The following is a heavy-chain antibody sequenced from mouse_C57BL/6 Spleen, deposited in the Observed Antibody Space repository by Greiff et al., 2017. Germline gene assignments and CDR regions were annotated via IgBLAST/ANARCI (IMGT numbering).Heavy chain of an antibody. CDR2: INPNNGGT. CDR3: ARRGLYPLAMDY. D-gene: IGHD2-2*01. CDR1: GYTFTDYN. J-gene: IGHJ4*01. Sequence: EVQGVESGPELVKPGASVKMSCKASGYTFTDYNMHWVKQSHGKRLEWIGYINPNNGGTSYNQKFKGKATLTVNKSSSTAYMELRSLTSEDSAVYYCARRGLYPLAMDYWGQGTSVTVSS. V-gene: IGHV1-22*01.